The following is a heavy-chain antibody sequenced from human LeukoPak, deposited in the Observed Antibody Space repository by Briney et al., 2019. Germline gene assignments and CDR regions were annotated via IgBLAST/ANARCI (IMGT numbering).Heavy chain of an antibody. V-gene: IGHV3-48*03. Sequence: PGGSLRLSCAASGFTFSSYEMNWVRQAPGKGLEWVSYINSDGSTIYYEDSVKGRFTISRDNTKNSLYLQVNSLRAEDTAVYYCAREGLLWFGELLYADAFDIWGQGTMVTVSS. J-gene: IGHJ3*02. CDR2: INSDGSTI. D-gene: IGHD3-10*01. CDR3: AREGLLWFGELLYADAFDI. CDR1: GFTFSSYE.